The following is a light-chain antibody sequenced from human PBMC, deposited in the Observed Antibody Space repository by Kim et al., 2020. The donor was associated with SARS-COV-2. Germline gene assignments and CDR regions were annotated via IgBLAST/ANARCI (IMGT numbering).Light chain of an antibody. J-gene: IGLJ1*01. CDR3: TSFTTAYTYV. CDR1: SSDVGNYNY. V-gene: IGLV2-14*03. CDR2: DVD. Sequence: GQSITMSCTGTSSDVGNYNYVSWYQQHPGKAPKLLIYDVDKRPSGVSDRFTGSKSGDTASLTISGLQTEDEADYYCTSFTTAYTYVFGSGTKVTVL.